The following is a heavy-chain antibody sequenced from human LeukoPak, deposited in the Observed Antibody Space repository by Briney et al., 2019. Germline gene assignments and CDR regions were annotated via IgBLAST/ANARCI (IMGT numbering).Heavy chain of an antibody. J-gene: IGHJ5*02. CDR2: IIPIFGTA. CDR3: ARTYSRTRYFDWLSASSWFDP. CDR1: GGTFSSYA. D-gene: IGHD3-9*01. Sequence: SVKVSCKASGGTFSSYAISWVRQAPGQGLEWMGGIIPIFGTANYAQKFQGRVTITADESTSTAYMELSSLKSEDTAVYYCARTYSRTRYFDWLSASSWFDPWGQGTLVTVSS. V-gene: IGHV1-69*13.